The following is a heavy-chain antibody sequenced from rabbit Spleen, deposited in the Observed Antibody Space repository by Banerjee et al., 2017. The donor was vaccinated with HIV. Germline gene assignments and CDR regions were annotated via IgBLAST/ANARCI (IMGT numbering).Heavy chain of an antibody. D-gene: IGHD4-1*01. J-gene: IGHJ3*01. CDR3: ARDLTDVIGWNFGW. CDR2: IAGSSSGFT. V-gene: IGHV1S40*01. CDR1: GFYFSSSDY. Sequence: QSLEESGGDLVKPGASLTLTCTVSGFYFSSSDYMCWVRQAPGKGLEWIACIAGSSSGFTYSATWAKGRFTCSKTSSTTVDLKMTSLTAADTATYFCARDLTDVIGWNFGWWGQGTLVTVS.